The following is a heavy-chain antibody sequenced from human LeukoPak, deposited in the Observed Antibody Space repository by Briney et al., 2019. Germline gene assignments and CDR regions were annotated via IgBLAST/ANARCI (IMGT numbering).Heavy chain of an antibody. Sequence: GGSLRLSCAADGFTFGSSAMNWVRQAPGKGLEWVSSISGTATTTYYADSVKRRFTISRDNSEDMLYLQMNSLRAEDTAVYFCAKGEDYGEYNHRGQGTLVTVSP. CDR3: AKGEDYGEYNH. V-gene: IGHV3-23*01. J-gene: IGHJ4*02. CDR2: ISGTATTT. D-gene: IGHD4-17*01. CDR1: GFTFGSSA.